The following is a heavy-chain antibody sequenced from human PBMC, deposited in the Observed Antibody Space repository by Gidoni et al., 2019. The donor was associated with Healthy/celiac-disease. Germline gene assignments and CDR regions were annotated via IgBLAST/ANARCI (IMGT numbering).Heavy chain of an antibody. CDR2: IYYSGST. CDR1: GGSISSYY. J-gene: IGHJ6*02. CDR3: ARARYGGNSYGPYYYYYGMDV. Sequence: QVQLQESGPGLATPSETLSLTCTVSGGSISSYYCSWIRQPPGKGLEWIGYIYYSGSTNYNPSLKSRVTISVDTSKNQFALKLSSVTAADTAVYYCARARYGGNSYGPYYYYYGMDVWGQGTTVTVSS. D-gene: IGHD2-21*02. V-gene: IGHV4-59*01.